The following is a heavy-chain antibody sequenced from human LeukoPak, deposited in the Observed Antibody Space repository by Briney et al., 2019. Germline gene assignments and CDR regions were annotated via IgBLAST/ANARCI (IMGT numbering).Heavy chain of an antibody. CDR3: ARGGGIAARRASPY. CDR2: ISSSSSYI. V-gene: IGHV3-21*01. Sequence: GGSLRLSCAASGFTFSSYSMNWVRQAPGKGLEWVSSISSSSSYIYYADSVKGRFTISRDNAKNSLYLQMNSLRAEDTAVYYCARGGGIAARRASPYWGQGTLVTVSS. CDR1: GFTFSSYS. J-gene: IGHJ4*02. D-gene: IGHD6-6*01.